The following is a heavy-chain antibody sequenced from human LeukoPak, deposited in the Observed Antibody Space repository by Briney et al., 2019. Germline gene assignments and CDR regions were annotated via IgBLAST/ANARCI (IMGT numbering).Heavy chain of an antibody. CDR1: GGIFSSYA. CDR3: ARGPLVVTAIPFLDY. D-gene: IGHD2-21*02. Sequence: GALVKVSCKASGGIFSSYAISWVRQAPGQGLEWMGRIIPIFGTANYAQKFQGRVTITTDESTSTAYMELSSLRSEDTAVYYCARGPLVVTAIPFLDYWGQGTLVTVSS. CDR2: IIPIFGTA. V-gene: IGHV1-69*05. J-gene: IGHJ4*02.